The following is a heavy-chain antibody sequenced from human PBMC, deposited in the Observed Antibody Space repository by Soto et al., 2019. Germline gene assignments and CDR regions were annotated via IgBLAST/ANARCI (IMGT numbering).Heavy chain of an antibody. CDR1: GFTFSSYA. J-gene: IGHJ4*02. Sequence: GGSLRLSCAASGFTFSSYAMSWVRQAPGKGLEWVSAISGSGGSTYYADSVKGRFTISRDNSKNTLYLQMNSLRAEDTAVYYCAKDPRYSGGYWDLDYWGQGTLVTVSS. CDR2: ISGSGGST. CDR3: AKDPRYSGGYWDLDY. V-gene: IGHV3-23*01. D-gene: IGHD6-19*01.